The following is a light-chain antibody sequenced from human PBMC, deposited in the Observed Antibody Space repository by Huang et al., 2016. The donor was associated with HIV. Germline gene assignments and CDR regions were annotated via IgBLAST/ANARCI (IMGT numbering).Light chain of an antibody. CDR1: QSVSSY. CDR3: QQRITWPPSYT. V-gene: IGKV3-11*01. CDR2: ATS. J-gene: IGKJ2*01. Sequence: ELVLTQSPATLSLSPGDRATLSCRASQSVSSYFAWYQQKPGQAPRLLIYATSNRATGVPARFRGSGSGTDFTLTISSLEPEDFAVYYCQQRITWPPSYTFGQGTKVE.